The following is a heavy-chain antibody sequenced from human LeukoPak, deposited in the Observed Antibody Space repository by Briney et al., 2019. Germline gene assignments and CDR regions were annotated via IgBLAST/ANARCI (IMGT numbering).Heavy chain of an antibody. D-gene: IGHD6-13*01. J-gene: IGHJ4*02. Sequence: PSETLSLTCTVSGGSISSYYWSWIRQPPGKGLEWIGYIYYSGSTNYNPSLKSRVIISVDTSKNQFSLKLSSVTAADTAVYYCARALGAYSSSWYYLNYWGQGTLVTVSS. V-gene: IGHV4-59*01. CDR2: IYYSGST. CDR1: GGSISSYY. CDR3: ARALGAYSSSWYYLNY.